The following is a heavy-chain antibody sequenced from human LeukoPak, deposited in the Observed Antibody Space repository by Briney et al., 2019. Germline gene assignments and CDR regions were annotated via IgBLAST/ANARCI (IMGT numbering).Heavy chain of an antibody. CDR1: GFTFTSFA. Sequence: PGGSLRLSCAASGFTFTSFAMHWVRQAPGKGLEWVAFISYDGSNRYCGDSVKGRFTISRDNSNNTLCLQMNSLRAEDTAVYYCARDAPGGNLFDYWGQGTLVTVSS. CDR2: ISYDGSNR. D-gene: IGHD4-23*01. CDR3: ARDAPGGNLFDY. J-gene: IGHJ4*02. V-gene: IGHV3-30-3*01.